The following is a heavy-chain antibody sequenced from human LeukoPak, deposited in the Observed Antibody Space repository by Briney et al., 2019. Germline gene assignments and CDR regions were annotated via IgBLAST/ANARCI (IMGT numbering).Heavy chain of an antibody. V-gene: IGHV4-39*07. J-gene: IGHJ5*02. D-gene: IGHD3-9*01. CDR2: IYYSGST. Sequence: PSETLSLTCTVSGGSISSSSYYWGWIRQPPGKGLQWFGSIYYSGSTYYNPSLKSRVTISVDTSKNQFSLKLSSVTAVDTAVYYCAREGMGYYDILIQWVDPWGQGTLVTVSS. CDR3: AREGMGYYDILIQWVDP. CDR1: GGSISSSSYY.